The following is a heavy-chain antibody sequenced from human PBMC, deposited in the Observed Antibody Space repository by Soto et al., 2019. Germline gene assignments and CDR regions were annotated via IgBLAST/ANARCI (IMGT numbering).Heavy chain of an antibody. CDR1: GGSISSSNW. CDR3: ARVIQLLYDYYYGMDV. CDR2: IYHSGST. J-gene: IGHJ6*02. Sequence: SETLSLTCAVPGGSISSSNWWRWVRKPPGKGLEWIGEIYHSGSTNYNPSLKSRVTITVDKSKNQFSLKLSSVTAADTAVYYCARVIQLLYDYYYGMDVWGQGTTVTVSS. D-gene: IGHD2-2*01. V-gene: IGHV4-4*02.